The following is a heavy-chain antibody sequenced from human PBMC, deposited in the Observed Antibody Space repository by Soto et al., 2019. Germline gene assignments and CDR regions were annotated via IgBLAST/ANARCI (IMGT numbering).Heavy chain of an antibody. CDR3: AKVGYGQKYYYYGMDG. CDR2: ISYDGSNK. V-gene: IGHV3-30*18. D-gene: IGHD5-18*01. Sequence: GGSLRLSCAASGFTFSSYGMHWVRQAPGKGLEWVAVISYDGSNKYYADSVKGRFTISRDNSKNTLYLQMNSLRAEDTAVYYCAKVGYGQKYYYYGMDGWGQGTTVTVSS. CDR1: GFTFSSYG. J-gene: IGHJ6*02.